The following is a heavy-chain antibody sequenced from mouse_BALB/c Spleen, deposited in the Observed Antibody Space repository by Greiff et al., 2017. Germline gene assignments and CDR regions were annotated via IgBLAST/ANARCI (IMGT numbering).Heavy chain of an antibody. CDR3: ASAYYRYLFAY. V-gene: IGHV3-2*02. Sequence: EVQLQQSGPGLVKPSQSLSLTCTVTGYSITSDYAWNWIRQFPGNKLEWMGYISYSGSTSYNPSLKSRISITRDTSKNQFFLQLNSVTTEDTATYYCASAYYRYLFAYWGQGTLVTVSA. CDR1: GYSITSDYA. D-gene: IGHD2-14*01. CDR2: ISYSGST. J-gene: IGHJ3*01.